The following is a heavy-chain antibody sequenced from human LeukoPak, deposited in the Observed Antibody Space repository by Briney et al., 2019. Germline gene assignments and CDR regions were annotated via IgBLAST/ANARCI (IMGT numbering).Heavy chain of an antibody. D-gene: IGHD6-13*01. CDR1: GFTFSDYY. CDR2: ISSSGSTI. CDR3: ATYSSSSRWFDP. Sequence: GGSLRLSCAASGFTFSDYYMSWIRQAPGKGLEWVSYISSSGSTIYYADSVKGRFTISRDNAKNSLYLQMNSLRAEDTAAYYCATYSSSSRWFDPWGQGTLVTVSS. J-gene: IGHJ5*02. V-gene: IGHV3-11*01.